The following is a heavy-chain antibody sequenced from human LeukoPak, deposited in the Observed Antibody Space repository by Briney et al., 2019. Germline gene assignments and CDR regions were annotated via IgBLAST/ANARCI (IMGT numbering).Heavy chain of an antibody. J-gene: IGHJ5*02. CDR1: GYSISSGYY. CDR3: ARVSDKPYSPWFDP. CDR2: IYHSGST. D-gene: IGHD2-21*01. Sequence: PSETLSLTCTVSGYSISSGYYWGWIRQPPGKGLEWIGTIYHSGSTYYSPSLKSRVTISVDTSKNQFSQNLSSVTAADTAVYYCARVSDKPYSPWFDPWGQGTLVTVSS. V-gene: IGHV4-38-2*02.